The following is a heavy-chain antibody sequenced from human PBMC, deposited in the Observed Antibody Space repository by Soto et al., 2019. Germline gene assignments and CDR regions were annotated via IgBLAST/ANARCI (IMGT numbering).Heavy chain of an antibody. Sequence: QVQLQESGPGLVEPSETLSLTCTVSGGSIISYYWSWIRQPPGQGLEWIGYIYYSGSTNYNPALKSRVTISVDTSKNQFSLKLSCVTAADTAVYYCARGRGGYFDLWGRGTLLTLSS. CDR1: GGSIISYY. J-gene: IGHJ2*01. V-gene: IGHV4-59*01. CDR2: IYYSGST. CDR3: ARGRGGYFDL.